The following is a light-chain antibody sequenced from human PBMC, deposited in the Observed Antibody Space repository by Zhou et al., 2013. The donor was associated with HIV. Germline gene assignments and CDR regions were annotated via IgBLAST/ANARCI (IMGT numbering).Light chain of an antibody. CDR2: GAS. Sequence: EIVLTQFPGTLSLSPGERATLSCRASQTITNTYSAWYQQKPGQPPRLLIFGASTRASGVPDRFSGSVSGTDFTLTINRLEPEDSAVYYCQYYGSSPFTFGPGTKVEIK. CDR3: QYYGSSPFT. CDR1: QTITNTY. V-gene: IGKV3-20*01. J-gene: IGKJ3*01.